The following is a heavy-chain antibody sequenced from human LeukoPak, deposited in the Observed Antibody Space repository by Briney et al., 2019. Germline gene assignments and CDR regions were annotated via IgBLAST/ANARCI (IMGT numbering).Heavy chain of an antibody. J-gene: IGHJ4*02. CDR3: AREGSGITMVRGVPLGGNYFDY. CDR1: GYSISSGYY. CDR2: SGST. Sequence: SETLSLTCTVSGYSISSGYYWGWIRQPPGKGLEWIGSGSTYYNPSLKSRVTISVDTSKNQFSLKLSSVTAADTAVYYCAREGSGITMVRGVPLGGNYFDYWGQGTLVTVSS. V-gene: IGHV4-38-2*02. D-gene: IGHD3-10*01.